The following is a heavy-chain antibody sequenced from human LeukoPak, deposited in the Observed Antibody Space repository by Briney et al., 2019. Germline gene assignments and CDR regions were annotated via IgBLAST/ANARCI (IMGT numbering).Heavy chain of an antibody. J-gene: IGHJ4*02. V-gene: IGHV3-11*01. CDR1: GFTFSDYY. Sequence: GGSLRLSCAASGFTFSDYYMNWLRQAPGKGLEWVSSISGGSRTINYADSVKGRFTTSRDNAKNSLFLQVNSLRAEDTAVYYCARAGQSDYWGQGTLVTVSS. CDR3: ARAGQSDY. CDR2: ISGGSRTI.